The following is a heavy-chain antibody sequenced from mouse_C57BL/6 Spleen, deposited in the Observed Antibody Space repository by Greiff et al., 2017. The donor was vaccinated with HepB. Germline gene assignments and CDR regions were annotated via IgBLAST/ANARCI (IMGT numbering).Heavy chain of an antibody. V-gene: IGHV2-6*01. J-gene: IGHJ3*01. CDR2: IWGVGST. CDR3: ASRNYDYPAWFAY. CDR1: GFSLTSYG. D-gene: IGHD2-4*01. Sequence: VKVIESGPGLVAPSQSLSITCTVSGFSLTSYGVDWVRQSPGKGLEWLGVIWGVGSTNYNSALKSRLSISKDNSKSQVFLKMNSLQTDDTAMYYCASRNYDYPAWFAYWGQGTLVTVSA.